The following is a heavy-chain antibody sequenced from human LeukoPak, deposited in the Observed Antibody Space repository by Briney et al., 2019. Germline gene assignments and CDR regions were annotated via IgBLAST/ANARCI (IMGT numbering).Heavy chain of an antibody. Sequence: PGGSLRLSCAASGFTFSSHLVHWVRQAQGTGLVWVSSVKSDGTATNYADSVKGRFTISRDNAKNTLYLQMNSLRVEDTAVYYCVRKFATGDWGQGTLVTVSS. CDR2: VKSDGTAT. CDR3: VRKFATGD. J-gene: IGHJ4*02. V-gene: IGHV3-74*01. CDR1: GFTFSSHL. D-gene: IGHD1-14*01.